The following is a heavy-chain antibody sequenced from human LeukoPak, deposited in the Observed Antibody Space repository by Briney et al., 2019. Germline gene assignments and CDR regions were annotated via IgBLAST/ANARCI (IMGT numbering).Heavy chain of an antibody. CDR2: IKQDGSEK. CDR3: ARGRIAVAGTYIPSNWGPQLYYMDV. D-gene: IGHD6-19*01. Sequence: GGSLRLSCAASGFTFSSYWMSWVRQAPGKGLEWVANIKQDGSEKYYVDSVKGRFTISRDNSKNTLYLQMNSLRAEDTAVYYCARGRIAVAGTYIPSNWGPQLYYMDVWGKGTTVTVSS. V-gene: IGHV3-7*01. CDR1: GFTFSSYW. J-gene: IGHJ6*03.